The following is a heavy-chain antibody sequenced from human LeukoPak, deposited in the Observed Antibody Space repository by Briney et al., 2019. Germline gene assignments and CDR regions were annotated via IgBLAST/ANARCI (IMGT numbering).Heavy chain of an antibody. D-gene: IGHD3-22*01. CDR2: NSAKGSST. J-gene: IGHJ3*02. Sequence: PGGSLRLSCAASGXTFRNYHMSWVRQAPGQGLESVSSNSAKGSSTHYADSEKSRFTIARDNSKNTVFQQMNSLRVEETDVYYCAKGLMIIVVDDAFDIWGQGTRVTVSS. CDR3: AKGLMIIVVDDAFDI. CDR1: GXTFRNYH. V-gene: IGHV3-23*01.